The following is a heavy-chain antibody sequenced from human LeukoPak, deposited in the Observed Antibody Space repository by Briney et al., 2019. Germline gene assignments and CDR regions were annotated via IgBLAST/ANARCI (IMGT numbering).Heavy chain of an antibody. CDR3: ARQPRGTVVFDY. V-gene: IGHV5-10-1*01. J-gene: IGHJ4*02. CDR1: GYSYTNYW. CDR2: IDPSDSYI. Sequence: PGESLKISCKGSGYSYTNYWIGWVRQMPGKGLEWMGRIDPSDSYINHSPSFQGHVSISADKSVSTAYLQWSSLKASDSAMYYCARQPRGTVVFDYWGQGTLVTVSS. D-gene: IGHD4-23*01.